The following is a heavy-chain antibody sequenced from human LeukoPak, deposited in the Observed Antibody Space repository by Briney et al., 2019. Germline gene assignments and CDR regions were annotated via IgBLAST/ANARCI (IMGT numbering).Heavy chain of an antibody. Sequence: SETLSLTCTVSGGSISGGGYYWSWIRQHPGKGLEWIGYIYYSGSTYYNPSLKSRVTISVDTSKNQFSLKLSSVTAADTAVYYCARVGSSSFAVVDWFDPWGQGTLVTVSS. D-gene: IGHD6-6*01. V-gene: IGHV4-31*03. CDR1: GGSISGGGYY. J-gene: IGHJ5*02. CDR2: IYYSGST. CDR3: ARVGSSSFAVVDWFDP.